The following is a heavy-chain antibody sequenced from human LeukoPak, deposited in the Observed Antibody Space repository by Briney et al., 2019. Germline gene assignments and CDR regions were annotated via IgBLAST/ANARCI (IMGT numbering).Heavy chain of an antibody. J-gene: IGHJ4*02. V-gene: IGHV4-30-4*08. CDR1: GGSISSGDYY. D-gene: IGHD3-22*01. CDR3: ARDSSGPGVDY. Sequence: PSETLSLTCTVSGGSISSGDYYWSWIRQPPGKGLEWIGYIYYSGSTYYNPSLKSRVTIPVDTSKNQFSLKLSSVTAADTAVYYCARDSSGPGVDYWGQGTLVTVSS. CDR2: IYYSGST.